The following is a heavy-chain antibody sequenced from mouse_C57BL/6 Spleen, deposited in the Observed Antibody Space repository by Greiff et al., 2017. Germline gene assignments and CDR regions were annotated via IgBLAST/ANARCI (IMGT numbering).Heavy chain of an antibody. CDR1: GYTFTDYY. CDR2: INPYNGGT. J-gene: IGHJ4*01. Sequence: VQLQQSGPVLVKPGASVTMSCKASGYTFTDYYMNWVKQSHGKSLEWIGVINPYNGGTSYNQKFKGKATLTVDKSSSTAYMELNSLTSEDSAVYYCAPTGTGAMDYWGQGTSVTVSS. V-gene: IGHV1-19*01. CDR3: APTGTGAMDY. D-gene: IGHD4-1*02.